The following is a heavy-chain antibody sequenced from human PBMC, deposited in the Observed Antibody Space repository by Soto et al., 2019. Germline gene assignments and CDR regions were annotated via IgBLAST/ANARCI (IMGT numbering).Heavy chain of an antibody. CDR3: ARDPYTSSSGYYYGMDV. V-gene: IGHV1-2*04. D-gene: IGHD6-13*01. Sequence: QVHLVQSGAEVRKPGASVKVSCKASGYTFSDFSMHWVRQAPGQGLEWVGWMNPDTGGTNYAQKFQGWFTMTRDTSISTAYMELSRLRSDDTAVYYCARDPYTSSSGYYYGMDVWGQGTTVTVSS. CDR1: GYTFSDFS. J-gene: IGHJ6*02. CDR2: MNPDTGGT.